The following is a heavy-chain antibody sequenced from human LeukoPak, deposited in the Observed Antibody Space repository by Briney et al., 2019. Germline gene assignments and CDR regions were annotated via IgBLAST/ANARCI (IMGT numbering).Heavy chain of an antibody. CDR1: GGSISSTTYNTTYY. V-gene: IGHV4-39*01. CDR3: ARHADSATYYSPFDH. J-gene: IGHJ4*02. CDR2: IYYSGSP. Sequence: SETLSLTCAVSGGSISSTTYNTTYYWGWVRQPPGKGLEFIGTIYYSGSPDYNPSLKSRVTISVDRSKNQFSLKLTSVTAADTAVYYCARHADSATYYSPFDHWGQGTLVTVSS. D-gene: IGHD3-22*01.